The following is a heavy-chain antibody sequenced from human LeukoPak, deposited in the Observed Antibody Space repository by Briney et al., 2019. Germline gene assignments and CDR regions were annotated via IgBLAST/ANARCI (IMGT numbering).Heavy chain of an antibody. V-gene: IGHV3-74*01. CDR3: AKGSGEWRLWYYIDY. D-gene: IGHD5-18*01. CDR1: GFTFSPYW. Sequence: QAVGSLRLSCAASGFTFSPYWMHWVRHAPGKGLVWVSRINSDESSTNYADSVKGRFTISRDNAKNTLHLQMNSLRAEDTAVYYCAKGSGEWRLWYYIDYWGQGTLVTVSS. CDR2: INSDESST. J-gene: IGHJ4*02.